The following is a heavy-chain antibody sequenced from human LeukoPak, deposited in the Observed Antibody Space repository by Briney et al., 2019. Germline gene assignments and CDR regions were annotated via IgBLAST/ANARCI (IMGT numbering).Heavy chain of an antibody. Sequence: SETLSLTCSVSGDSISSSTYYWGWIRQPPGKGLEWIGSIYYSGRTYYNPSLKSRVTISVDTSKNQFSLNLSSVTAADTAVYYCARVFWGQLHAFDFWGQGTMVTVSS. D-gene: IGHD3-16*01. CDR3: ARVFWGQLHAFDF. J-gene: IGHJ3*01. CDR2: IYYSGRT. CDR1: GDSISSSTYY. V-gene: IGHV4-39*07.